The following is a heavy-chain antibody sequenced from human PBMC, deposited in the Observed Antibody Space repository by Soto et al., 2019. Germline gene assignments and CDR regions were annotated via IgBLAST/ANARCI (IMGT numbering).Heavy chain of an antibody. CDR3: ARLRYYYDSSGYYYDFDY. V-gene: IGHV1-18*01. CDR1: GYTFTSYD. Sequence: QVQLVQSGAEVKKPGASVKVSCKASGYTFTSYDISWVRQAPGQGLEWMGWISAYNGNTNYAQKLQGRVTMTTDTSTSTAYMELRSLRSDDTAVYYCARLRYYYDSSGYYYDFDYWGQGTLVTVSS. CDR2: ISAYNGNT. D-gene: IGHD3-22*01. J-gene: IGHJ4*02.